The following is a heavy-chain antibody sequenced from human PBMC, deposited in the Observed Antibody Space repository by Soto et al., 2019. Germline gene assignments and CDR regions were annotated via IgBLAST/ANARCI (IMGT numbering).Heavy chain of an antibody. Sequence: PGGSLSLSCAASEVSFSSYALHWVRQAPGKGLEWVALISYDGNTEYYVDSVKGRFTISRDNAKNSLYLQMDSLRVEDTAVYYCARDLAWKRGKVGRYYYGMDVWGQGTTVTVSS. CDR3: ARDLAWKRGKVGRYYYGMDV. CDR2: ISYDGNTE. CDR1: EVSFSSYA. J-gene: IGHJ6*02. V-gene: IGHV3-30-3*01. D-gene: IGHD1-1*01.